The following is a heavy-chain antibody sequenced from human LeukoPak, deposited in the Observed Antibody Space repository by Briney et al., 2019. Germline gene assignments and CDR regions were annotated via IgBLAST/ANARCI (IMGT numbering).Heavy chain of an antibody. D-gene: IGHD4-23*01. CDR3: AKDPTVVTPATMFDY. CDR1: GFTFSSYA. V-gene: IGHV3-23*01. Sequence: GGSLRLSCAASGFTFSSYAMSWVRQAPGKGLEWVSAISGSGGSTYYADSVKGRFTISRDNSKNTLYLQMNSLRVEDTAVYYCAKDPTVVTPATMFDYWGQGTLVTVSS. J-gene: IGHJ4*02. CDR2: ISGSGGST.